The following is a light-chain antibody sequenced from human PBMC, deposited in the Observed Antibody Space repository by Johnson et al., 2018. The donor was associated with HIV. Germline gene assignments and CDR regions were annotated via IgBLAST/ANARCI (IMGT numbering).Light chain of an antibody. CDR2: ENN. CDR3: GTWDSSLNSYV. V-gene: IGLV1-51*02. Sequence: QAVLTQPPSVSAAPGQKVTISFSGSSSNIGNNYVSWYQQLPGTAPKLLIYENNKRPSGIPDRFSGSKSGTSTTLGITGLQTGDEADYYCGTWDSSLNSYVVGTGTKVSVL. CDR1: SSNIGNNY. J-gene: IGLJ1*01.